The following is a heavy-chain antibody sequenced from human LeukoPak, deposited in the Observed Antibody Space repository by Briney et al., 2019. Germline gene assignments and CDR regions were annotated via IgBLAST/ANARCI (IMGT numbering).Heavy chain of an antibody. Sequence: PGRSLRLSCASSVLAFRSSSMHAVPQAPGKGLEWVAVTSYDGSNKYYADSVKGRFTISRDNSKNTLYLQLDSLRVEDTAVYYCAWEGPGLMVAFDLWGQGTMVTVSP. D-gene: IGHD2-2*01. CDR3: AWEGPGLMVAFDL. V-gene: IGHV3-33*05. J-gene: IGHJ3*01. CDR1: VLAFRSSS. CDR2: TSYDGSNK.